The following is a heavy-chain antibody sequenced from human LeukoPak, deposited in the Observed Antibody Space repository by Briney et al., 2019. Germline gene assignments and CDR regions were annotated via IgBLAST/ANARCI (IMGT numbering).Heavy chain of an antibody. CDR1: GFTFSSYA. Sequence: GRSLRLSCAASGFTFSSYAMPWVRQAPGKGLEWVAVISYDGSNKYYADSVKGRFTISRDNSKNTLYLQMNSLRAEDTAVYYCASALGSYYSYFDYWGQGTLVTVSS. CDR3: ASALGSYYSYFDY. CDR2: ISYDGSNK. D-gene: IGHD1-26*01. J-gene: IGHJ4*02. V-gene: IGHV3-30-3*01.